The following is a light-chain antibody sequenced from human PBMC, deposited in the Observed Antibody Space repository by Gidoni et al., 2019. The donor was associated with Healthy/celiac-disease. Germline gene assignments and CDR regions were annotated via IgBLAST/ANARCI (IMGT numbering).Light chain of an antibody. CDR2: SNN. J-gene: IGLJ3*02. CDR1: ISNIGSNT. Sequence: QSVLTQPPSASWPPGQRVTISCSGSISNIGSNTVNWYQQRPGTAPKLLIYSNNQRPSGVPDRFSGSKSGTSASLAISGLQSEDEADYYCAAWDDSLNVWVFGGGTKLTVL. V-gene: IGLV1-44*01. CDR3: AAWDDSLNVWV.